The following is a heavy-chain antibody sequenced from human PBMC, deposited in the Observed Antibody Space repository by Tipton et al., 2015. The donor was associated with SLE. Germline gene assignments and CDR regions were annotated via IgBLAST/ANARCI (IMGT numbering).Heavy chain of an antibody. D-gene: IGHD5-18*01. Sequence: TLSLTCTVPGGSISSGNYYWSWIRQPAGKGLEWIGRVYASGSANHNPSLKSRATISVDTSKNQFSLKLSSVTAADTVVYYCARVYSYGSLYYFDNWGQGTLVTVSS. CDR3: ARVYSYGSLYYFDN. J-gene: IGHJ4*02. CDR1: GGSISSGNYY. CDR2: VYASGSA. V-gene: IGHV4-61*02.